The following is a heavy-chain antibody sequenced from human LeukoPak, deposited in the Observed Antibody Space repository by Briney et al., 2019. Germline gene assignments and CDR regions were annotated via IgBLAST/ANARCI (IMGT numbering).Heavy chain of an antibody. CDR1: GFSFNNFG. D-gene: IGHD3-22*01. Sequence: GGSLRLSCVASGFSFNNFGMTWVRQAPGRGLEWVSSISGTGGSTHYADSVKGRFTISRENSKNTLYLQMNSLRAGDTAVYYCAKSSYYDSSGFYREYYFDYWGQGTLVPVSS. J-gene: IGHJ4*02. CDR2: ISGTGGST. CDR3: AKSSYYDSSGFYREYYFDY. V-gene: IGHV3-23*01.